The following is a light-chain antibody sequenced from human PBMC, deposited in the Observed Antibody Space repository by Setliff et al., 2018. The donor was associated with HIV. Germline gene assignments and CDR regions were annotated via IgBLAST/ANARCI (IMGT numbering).Light chain of an antibody. J-gene: IGLJ2*01. V-gene: IGLV1-44*01. CDR1: SSNIGSNT. CDR3: AAWDDSLNGHVV. Sequence: QSVLTQPPSASGTPGQRVTISCSGSSSNIGSNTVNWYQQLPGTAPKLLIYMNNQRPSGVPDRLSGSKSGTSASLAISGLQPEDEADYYCAAWDDSLNGHVVFGGGTKATVL. CDR2: MNN.